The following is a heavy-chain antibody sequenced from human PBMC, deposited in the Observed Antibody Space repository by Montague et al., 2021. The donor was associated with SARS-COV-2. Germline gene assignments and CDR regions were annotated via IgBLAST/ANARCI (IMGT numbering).Heavy chain of an antibody. D-gene: IGHD1-26*01. Sequence: SLRLSCAASRLPFSGYAMHWVRQAPGKGLEWLTFISHDESNHRYADSVKGRFTISRDNSKNTLYLQMYSLRPEDTAVYYCAREGYRRGSFYIDYWGQGTLVTVSS. V-gene: IGHV3-30*04. CDR3: AREGYRRGSFYIDY. CDR2: ISHDESNH. J-gene: IGHJ4*01. CDR1: RLPFSGYA.